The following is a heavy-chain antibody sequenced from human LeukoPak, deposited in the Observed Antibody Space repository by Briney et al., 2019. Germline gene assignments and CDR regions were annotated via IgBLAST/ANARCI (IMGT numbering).Heavy chain of an antibody. V-gene: IGHV1-2*02. CDR3: ARDQGHGGNSWDY. CDR1: GYTFTVYY. J-gene: IGHJ4*02. D-gene: IGHD4-23*01. CDR2: INPNSGGA. Sequence: ASVKVSCKVSGYTFTVYYMHWVRQAPGQGLEWLGWINPNSGGANYAQNFQGRVTMTRDTSISTAYMELSGLRSDDTAVYYCARDQGHGGNSWDYWGQGTLVTVSS.